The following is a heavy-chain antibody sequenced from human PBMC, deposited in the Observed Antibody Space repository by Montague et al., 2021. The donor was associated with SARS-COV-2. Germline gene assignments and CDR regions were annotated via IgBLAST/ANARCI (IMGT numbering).Heavy chain of an antibody. CDR1: GYSISTGYY. V-gene: IGHV4-38-2*02. CDR3: AKVAGSHDTFDI. D-gene: IGHD6-19*01. J-gene: IGHJ3*02. CDR2: IYHSGST. Sequence: SETLSLTCTVSGYSISTGYYWSWIQQPPGKGLEWIGTIYHSGSTYFNPSLKSRVTISVDTSKNQFSLNLSSVTAADTAVYYCAKVAGSHDTFDIWGRGTMVTVSS.